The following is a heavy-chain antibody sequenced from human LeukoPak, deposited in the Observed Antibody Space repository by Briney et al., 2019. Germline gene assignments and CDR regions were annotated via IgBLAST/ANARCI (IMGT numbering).Heavy chain of an antibody. V-gene: IGHV3-48*03. CDR3: AREGSAGSWYYFDY. J-gene: IGHJ4*02. D-gene: IGHD6-13*01. CDR1: GFTFSSYE. Sequence: GGSLRLSCVASGFTFSSYEMNWVRQAPGKGREWVSYISSSDNTIYYADSVKGRFTISRDNAKNSLYLQMNSLRAEDTAVYYCAREGSAGSWYYFDYWGQGTLVTVSS. CDR2: ISSSDNTI.